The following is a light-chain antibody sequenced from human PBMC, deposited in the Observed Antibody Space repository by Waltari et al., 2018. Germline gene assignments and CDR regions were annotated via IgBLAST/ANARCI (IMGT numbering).Light chain of an antibody. Sequence: QSALTQPASVSGSPGQSITISCTGTSSDVGSYNLFSWYQQHPGKAPKLMIYEGSKRPSGVSNRFSGSKSGNTASLTISGLQAEDEADYYCCSYAGSSNYVFGTGTKVTVL. CDR1: SSDVGSYNL. CDR2: EGS. J-gene: IGLJ1*01. CDR3: CSYAGSSNYV. V-gene: IGLV2-23*01.